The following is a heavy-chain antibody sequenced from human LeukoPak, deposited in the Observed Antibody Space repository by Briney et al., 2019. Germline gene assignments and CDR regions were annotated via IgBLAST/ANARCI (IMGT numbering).Heavy chain of an antibody. CDR1: GFTVSSNY. J-gene: IGHJ6*03. Sequence: PGGSLRLSCAASGFTVSSNYMSWVRQAPGKGLEWVSVIYSGGGTYYADSVKGRFTISRDNSKNTLYLQMNSLRAEDTAVYYCARDRQLWFPYYYYYMDVWGKGTTVTVSS. CDR3: ARDRQLWFPYYYYYMDV. CDR2: IYSGGGT. D-gene: IGHD5-18*01. V-gene: IGHV3-53*05.